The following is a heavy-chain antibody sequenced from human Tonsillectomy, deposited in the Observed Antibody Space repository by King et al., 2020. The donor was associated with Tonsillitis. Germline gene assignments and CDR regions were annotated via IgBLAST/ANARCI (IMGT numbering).Heavy chain of an antibody. CDR3: ARHELGEWSVGTWNYYYSLMDV. Sequence: VQLQESGPGLVKPSETLSLTCSVSGGPISGYYWSWIRPPPGKGLEWIGYIYYGGKTDYIPSLKSRLTISIDTSNNQFSLKFTSVTAADTAVYYCARHELGEWSVGTWNYYYSLMDVWGQGTTVTVSS. CDR1: GGPISGYY. V-gene: IGHV4-59*08. J-gene: IGHJ6*02. CDR2: IYYGGKT. D-gene: IGHD3-3*01.